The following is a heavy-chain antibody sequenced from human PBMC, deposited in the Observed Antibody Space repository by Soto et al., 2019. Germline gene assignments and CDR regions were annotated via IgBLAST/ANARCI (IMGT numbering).Heavy chain of an antibody. Sequence: AVKVSCKASGGTFSSYAISWVRQAPGQGLEWMGGIIPIFGTANYAQKFQGRVTITADESTSTAYMELSRLRSEDTAVYYCARQVDYVRYYFDYWGQGTLVTVSS. CDR2: IIPIFGTA. CDR1: GGTFSSYA. V-gene: IGHV1-69*13. CDR3: ARQVDYVRYYFDY. J-gene: IGHJ4*02. D-gene: IGHD4-17*01.